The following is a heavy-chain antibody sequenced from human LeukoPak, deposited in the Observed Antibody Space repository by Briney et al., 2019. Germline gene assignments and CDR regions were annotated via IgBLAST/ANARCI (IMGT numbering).Heavy chain of an antibody. Sequence: GGSLRLSCAASGGTFSNYGMHWVRHAPGPGLGWVAVISYDGSKKHYADSVKGRFTISRDNSKTTLYLQMNSLRAEDPAVYYCARERRASGSYYLDYWGPGTLVTASS. J-gene: IGHJ4*02. CDR3: ARERRASGSYYLDY. CDR1: GGTFSNYG. CDR2: ISYDGSKK. D-gene: IGHD1-26*01. V-gene: IGHV3-30*03.